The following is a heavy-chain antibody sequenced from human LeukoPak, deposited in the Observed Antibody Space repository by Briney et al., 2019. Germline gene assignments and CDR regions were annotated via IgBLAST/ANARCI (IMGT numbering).Heavy chain of an antibody. CDR1: GFSISNDW. CDR2: VKSRSAGETT. V-gene: IGHV3-15*01. CDR3: TLIQGWGSGSYYRDF. J-gene: IGHJ4*02. Sequence: GGSLRLSCAASGFSISNDWMSWVRQAPGKGLEWVARVKSRSAGETTDYAAPVKGRFTISRDDSKNTLDLQMNSPKTEDTAVYYCTLIQGWGSGSYYRDFWGQGTLVTVSS. D-gene: IGHD3-10*01.